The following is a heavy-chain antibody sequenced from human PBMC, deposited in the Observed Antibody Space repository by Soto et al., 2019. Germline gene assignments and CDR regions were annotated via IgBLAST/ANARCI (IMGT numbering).Heavy chain of an antibody. CDR2: IRRKANSYTT. CDR3: ARDYCSGTTCYEFDY. J-gene: IGHJ4*02. CDR1: GFTCVDYD. Sequence: GGPLRLCWAASGFTCVDYDGRWALKTPGKGLEWVGRIRRKANSYTTVYAASMKDRFIISRDDSRNSVYLQMNSLKTEDTAVYYCARDYCSGTTCYEFDYWGQGTQVTVSS. D-gene: IGHD2-2*01. V-gene: IGHV3-72*01.